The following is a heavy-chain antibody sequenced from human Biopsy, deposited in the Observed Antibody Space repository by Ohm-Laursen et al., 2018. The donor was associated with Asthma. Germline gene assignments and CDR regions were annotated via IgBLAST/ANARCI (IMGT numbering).Heavy chain of an antibody. V-gene: IGHV3-30-3*01. CDR1: GFTFNSYA. J-gene: IGHJ4*02. CDR3: ARDLHPTNHLGELSEGFDY. Sequence: SPRLSCAASGFTFNSYAMHWVRQAPGKGLEWVAVISYDGSNKYYADSVKGRFTISRDNSKNTLYLQMNSLRAEDTAVYYCARDLHPTNHLGELSEGFDYWGQGTLVTVSS. D-gene: IGHD3-16*02. CDR2: ISYDGSNK.